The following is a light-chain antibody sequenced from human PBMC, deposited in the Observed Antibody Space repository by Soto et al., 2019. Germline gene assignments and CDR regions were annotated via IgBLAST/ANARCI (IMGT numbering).Light chain of an antibody. J-gene: IGKJ1*01. CDR3: QQYGSSSWT. CDR1: QSVSSSY. V-gene: IGKV3-20*01. Sequence: EIVLTQSPGTLSLSPGERATLSCRASQSVSSSYLAWYPQKPGQAPRLLIYGTSSRATAIPDRFSGSGSGTDFTLTISRLEPEDFAVYYCQQYGSSSWTFGQGTKVEIK. CDR2: GTS.